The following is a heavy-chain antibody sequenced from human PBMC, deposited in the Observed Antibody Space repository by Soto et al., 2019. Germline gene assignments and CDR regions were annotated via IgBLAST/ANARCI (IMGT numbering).Heavy chain of an antibody. CDR3: ARSIASYYCSYVDV. V-gene: IGHV3-66*01. CDR2: IYSGGST. D-gene: IGHD2-21*01. J-gene: IGHJ6*03. Sequence: GGSLRLSCAASGFTVSSNYMSWVRQAPGKGLEWVSIIYSGGSTYYADSVKGRFTISRDNSKNTLYLQMNSLRAEDTAVYYCARSIASYYCSYVDVWGKGTTVTVSS. CDR1: GFTVSSNY.